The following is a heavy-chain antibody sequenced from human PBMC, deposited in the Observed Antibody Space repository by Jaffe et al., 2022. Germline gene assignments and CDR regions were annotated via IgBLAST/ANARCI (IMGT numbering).Heavy chain of an antibody. D-gene: IGHD6-13*01. CDR2: ISSSGAAT. V-gene: IGHV3-23*01. J-gene: IGHJ4*02. CDR1: GFTFSNSA. CDR3: AKDSSSWLN. Sequence: EVQLLESGGGLVPGGSLRLSCAASGFTFSNSAMTWVRQAPGKGLEWVSTISSSGAATYYADSVKGRFIISRDNSKNTLYLHMNSLRAEDTALYYCAKDSSSWLNWGQGTLVTVSS.